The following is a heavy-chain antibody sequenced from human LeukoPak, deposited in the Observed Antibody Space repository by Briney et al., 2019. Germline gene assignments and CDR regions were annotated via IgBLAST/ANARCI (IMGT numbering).Heavy chain of an antibody. V-gene: IGHV3-66*02. CDR3: ARGLATWILGFDP. CDR1: GFTVSDNY. J-gene: IGHJ5*02. CDR2: IYSAGAT. Sequence: GGSLRLSCAASGFTVSDNYMTWVRQAPGKGLEWVSSIYSAGATHYAESVKGRFTISRDNSKNTLYLQMNSLRAEDTAVYYCARGLATWILGFDPWGQGTLVTVSS. D-gene: IGHD5-18*01.